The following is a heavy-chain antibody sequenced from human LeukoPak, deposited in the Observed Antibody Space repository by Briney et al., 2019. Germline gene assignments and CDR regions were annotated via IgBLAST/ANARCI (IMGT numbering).Heavy chain of an antibody. J-gene: IGHJ4*02. CDR2: MNPNSGNT. Sequence: ASVKVSCKASGYTFTSYDINWVRQATGQGLEWMGWMNPNSGNTGYAQKFQGRVTITRNTSISTAYMELSSLRSEDTAVYYCAAYHNYPDSNFDYWGQGTLVTVSS. D-gene: IGHD1-1*01. CDR1: GYTFTSYD. V-gene: IGHV1-8*03. CDR3: AAYHNYPDSNFDY.